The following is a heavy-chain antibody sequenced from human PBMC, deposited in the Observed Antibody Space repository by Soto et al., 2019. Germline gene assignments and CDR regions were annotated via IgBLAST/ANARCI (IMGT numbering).Heavy chain of an antibody. CDR3: ARESYGYFDY. Sequence: SETLSLTCTVSGGSISSYYWSWIRQPPGKGLEWIGYIYYSGSTNYNPSLKSRVTISVDTSKNQFSLKLSSVTAADTAVYYCARESYGYFDYWGQGTLVTVSS. CDR1: GGSISSYY. V-gene: IGHV4-59*12. D-gene: IGHD5-18*01. CDR2: IYYSGST. J-gene: IGHJ4*02.